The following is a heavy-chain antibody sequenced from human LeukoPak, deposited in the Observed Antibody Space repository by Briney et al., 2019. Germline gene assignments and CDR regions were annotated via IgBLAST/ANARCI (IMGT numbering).Heavy chain of an antibody. J-gene: IGHJ3*01. CDR1: GFTFSSYA. V-gene: IGHV3-23*01. Sequence: GGSLRLSCAASGFTFSSYAMNWVRQAPGKGLEWVSTISGSGGSTYYADSVKGRFTISRDISKNTVYLQMNSLRAEDTAVYYCARDTRHIDWTLGAFDLWGQGTMVT. D-gene: IGHD2-21*01. CDR3: ARDTRHIDWTLGAFDL. CDR2: ISGSGGST.